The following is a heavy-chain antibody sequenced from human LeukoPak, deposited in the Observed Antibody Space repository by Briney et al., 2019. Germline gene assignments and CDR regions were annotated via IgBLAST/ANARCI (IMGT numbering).Heavy chain of an antibody. CDR2: INHSGST. J-gene: IGHJ5*02. D-gene: IGHD6-13*01. V-gene: IGHV4-34*01. CDR3: ARGSLYSSSWYPFDP. Sequence: SETLSLTCAVYGGSFSGYYWSWIRQPPGRGLEWIGEINHSGSTNYNPSLKSRVTISVDTSKNQFSLKLSSVTAADTAVYYCARGSLYSSSWYPFDPWGQGTLVTVSS. CDR1: GGSFSGYY.